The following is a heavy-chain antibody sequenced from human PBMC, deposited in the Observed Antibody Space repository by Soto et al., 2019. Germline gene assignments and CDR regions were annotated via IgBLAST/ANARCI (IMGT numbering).Heavy chain of an antibody. CDR2: INYSGRT. CDR3: ARHPGMDV. V-gene: IGHV4-39*01. J-gene: IGHJ6*02. CDR1: GGSISSSSTYY. Sequence: QLQLQESGPGLVKPSETLSLTCTVSGGSISSSSTYYWGWIRQPPGKGLEWIGSINYSGRTFHNPSLKSRVTISVDTSNNQFSLKLSSVTAADTAMYYCARHPGMDVWGQGTTVTVSS.